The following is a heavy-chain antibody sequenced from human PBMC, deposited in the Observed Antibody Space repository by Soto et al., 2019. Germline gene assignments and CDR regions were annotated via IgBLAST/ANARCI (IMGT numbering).Heavy chain of an antibody. Sequence: EVQLVESGGGLVQPGGSLKLSCAASGFTFSGSAMHWVRQASGKGLEWVGRIRSKANSYATAYAASVKGRFTISRDDSKNTAYLQMNSLKTEDTAVYYCTRQETMCVELDWFDPWGQGTLVTVSS. CDR3: TRQETMCVELDWFDP. D-gene: IGHD1-7*01. CDR1: GFTFSGSA. V-gene: IGHV3-73*01. CDR2: IRSKANSYAT. J-gene: IGHJ5*02.